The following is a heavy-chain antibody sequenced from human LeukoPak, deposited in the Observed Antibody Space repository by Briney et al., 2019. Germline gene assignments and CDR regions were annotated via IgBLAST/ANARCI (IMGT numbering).Heavy chain of an antibody. J-gene: IGHJ3*02. CDR1: GFTFSNYA. V-gene: IGHV3-23*01. D-gene: IGHD3-10*01. CDR3: AKDGGANFGSGVDAFDI. Sequence: GGSLRLSCAASGFTFSNYAMSWVRQAPGKGLEWVSGISVSGGSTYYADSVKGRFTISRDNSKNTLYLQIYGLRAEDTAVYFCAKDGGANFGSGVDAFDIWGQGTMVTVSA. CDR2: ISVSGGST.